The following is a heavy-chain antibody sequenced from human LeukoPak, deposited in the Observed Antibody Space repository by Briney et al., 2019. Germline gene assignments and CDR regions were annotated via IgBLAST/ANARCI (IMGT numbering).Heavy chain of an antibody. CDR1: GGSINGYY. D-gene: IGHD5-18*01. CDR2: IYYSGST. CDR3: ARRGYSNGDPEYYAFDI. J-gene: IGHJ3*02. V-gene: IGHV4-59*01. Sequence: PSETLSLTCTVSGGSINGYYWSWIRQPPGKGLEWIGYIYYSGSTNYNPSLKSRVTISLDTSKNQFSLKLSSVTAADTAVYYCARRGYSNGDPEYYAFDIWGQGTMVTVSS.